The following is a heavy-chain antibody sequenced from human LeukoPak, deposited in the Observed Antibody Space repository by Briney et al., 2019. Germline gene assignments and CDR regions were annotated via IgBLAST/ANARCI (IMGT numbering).Heavy chain of an antibody. Sequence: GGSLRLSCAASGFTFSSYAMSWVRQAPGMGLEWVSAISSSGERTYYPDSVKGRFTISRDNSKNTLYLQMNSLRAEDTAVYYCAKEMYSSGWFDYWGQGTLVTVSS. CDR1: GFTFSSYA. D-gene: IGHD6-19*01. V-gene: IGHV3-23*01. J-gene: IGHJ5*01. CDR3: AKEMYSSGWFDY. CDR2: ISSSGERT.